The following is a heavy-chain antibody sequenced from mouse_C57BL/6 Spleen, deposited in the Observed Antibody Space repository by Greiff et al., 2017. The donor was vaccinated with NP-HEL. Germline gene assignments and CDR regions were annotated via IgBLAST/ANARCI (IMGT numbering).Heavy chain of an antibody. Sequence: EVQLVESGGGLVKPGGSLKLSCAASGFTFSSYAMSWVRQTPEKRLEWVATISDGGSYTYYPDNVKGRFTISRDNAKNNLYLQMSHLKSEDTAMYYCARDEEDYGCWFAYWGQGTLVTVSA. D-gene: IGHD1-1*02. V-gene: IGHV5-4*01. CDR2: ISDGGSYT. CDR3: ARDEEDYGCWFAY. J-gene: IGHJ3*01. CDR1: GFTFSSYA.